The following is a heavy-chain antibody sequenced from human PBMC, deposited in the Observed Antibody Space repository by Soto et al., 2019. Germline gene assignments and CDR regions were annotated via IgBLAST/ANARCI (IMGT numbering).Heavy chain of an antibody. CDR2: ISSSSNYI. Sequence: EMQLVESGGGLVKLGGSLRLSCAASGFTVSSYSMNWVRQAPGKGLEWVSSISSSSNYIYYADSVKGRFTISRDNAKNSLFLQMNSLRAEDTAVYYCARGPLHAFDIWGQGTMVTVSS. CDR3: ARGPLHAFDI. J-gene: IGHJ3*02. CDR1: GFTVSSYS. V-gene: IGHV3-21*01. D-gene: IGHD1-26*01.